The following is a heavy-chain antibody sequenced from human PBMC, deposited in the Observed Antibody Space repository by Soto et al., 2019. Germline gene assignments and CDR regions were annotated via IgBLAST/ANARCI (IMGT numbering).Heavy chain of an antibody. D-gene: IGHD2-2*01. CDR2: IYYSGST. CDR1: GGSISSYY. Sequence: SETLSLTCTVSGGSISSYYWSWIRQPPGKGLEWIGYIYYSGSTNYNPSLKSRVTISVDTSKNQFSLKLSSVTAADTAVYYCARDQVVVVPASHYYYYGMDVWGQGTTVTVS. CDR3: ARDQVVVVPASHYYYYGMDV. V-gene: IGHV4-59*01. J-gene: IGHJ6*02.